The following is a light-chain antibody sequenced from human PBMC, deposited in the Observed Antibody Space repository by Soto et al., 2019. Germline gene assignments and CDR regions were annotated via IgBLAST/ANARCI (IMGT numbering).Light chain of an antibody. CDR1: QSVSSN. J-gene: IGKJ2*01. Sequence: VMKHSPATLSVSPGARATLSCRASQSVSSNLAWYQQKPGQAPRLLIYGASTRATGIPARFSGIVSGTEFTLTIRCLQSEDFANYYGQQYNNWPPYTFGQGTKVDNK. V-gene: IGKV3-15*01. CDR2: GAS. CDR3: QQYNNWPPYT.